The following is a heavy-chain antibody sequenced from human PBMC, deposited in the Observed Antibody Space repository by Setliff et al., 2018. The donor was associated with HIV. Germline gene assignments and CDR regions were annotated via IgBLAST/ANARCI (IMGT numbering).Heavy chain of an antibody. CDR1: GASIRSFH. D-gene: IGHD3-22*01. J-gene: IGHJ4*02. CDR3: ARGGGYYAPLVY. V-gene: IGHV4-59*01. CDR2: IYYSGSA. Sequence: SETLSLTCTVSGASIRSFHWSWIRQPPGKGLEWIGYIYYSGSANYTPSLKGRVTISLDTSKSQFSLKLSPVTAADTAMYYCARGGGYYAPLVYWGQGTLVTVSS.